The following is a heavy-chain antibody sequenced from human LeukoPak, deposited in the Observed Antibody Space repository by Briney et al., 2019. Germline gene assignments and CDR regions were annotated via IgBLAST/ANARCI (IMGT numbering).Heavy chain of an antibody. J-gene: IGHJ4*02. CDR2: ISSSGSTK. CDR1: GFSFSSYE. Sequence: GGSLRSSCEASGFSFSSYELNWVRQAPGKGLEWVSYISSSGSTKYYADSVKGRFTISRDNAKNSLYLQMNSLRAEDTAVYYCARVSVVYGSGYLVYWGQGTLVTVSS. D-gene: IGHD6-19*01. CDR3: ARVSVVYGSGYLVY. V-gene: IGHV3-48*03.